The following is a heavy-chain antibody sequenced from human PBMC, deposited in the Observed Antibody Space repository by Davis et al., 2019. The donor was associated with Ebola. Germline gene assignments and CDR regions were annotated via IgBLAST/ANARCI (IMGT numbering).Heavy chain of an antibody. CDR2: LSWSSGSL. Sequence: SLKISCVASGFSFDDFAMHWVRQAPGKGLEWVSGLSWSSGSLGYADSVKGRFTISRDNAKDSLFLQMNSLRAEDTAMYYCAKDIGRQNDLGLFDYWGQGTLVAVSS. CDR1: GFSFDDFA. J-gene: IGHJ4*02. V-gene: IGHV3-9*01. D-gene: IGHD3-3*01. CDR3: AKDIGRQNDLGLFDY.